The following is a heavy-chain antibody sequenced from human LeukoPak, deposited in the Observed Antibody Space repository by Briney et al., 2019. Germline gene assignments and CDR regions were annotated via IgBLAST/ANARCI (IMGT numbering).Heavy chain of an antibody. Sequence: SETLSLTCTVSGGSINSSSYYWGWIRQPPGKGLEWIGSIYYSGSTYYNPSLKSRVTISVDTSKNQFSLKLSSVTAADTAVYYCARHLKNYYGSGAIYGWGQGTLVTVSS. J-gene: IGHJ4*02. CDR2: IYYSGST. V-gene: IGHV4-39*01. D-gene: IGHD3-10*01. CDR1: GGSINSSSYY. CDR3: ARHLKNYYGSGAIYG.